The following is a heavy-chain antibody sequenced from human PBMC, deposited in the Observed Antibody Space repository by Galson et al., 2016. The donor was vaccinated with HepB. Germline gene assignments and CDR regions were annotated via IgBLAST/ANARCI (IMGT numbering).Heavy chain of an antibody. CDR1: GASIGSGSYY. D-gene: IGHD3-3*01. CDR3: ARLVAYDVWSGPNWFDP. V-gene: IGHV4-39*07. J-gene: IGHJ5*02. CDR2: MYYGGNT. Sequence: SETLSLTCSVSGASIGSGSYYWGWIRQPPGKGLEWIGSMYYGGNTYCNPSLKSRLTISIDTSKNQFSLKLSSVTAADTAVYYCARLVAYDVWSGPNWFDPWGQGILVTVSS.